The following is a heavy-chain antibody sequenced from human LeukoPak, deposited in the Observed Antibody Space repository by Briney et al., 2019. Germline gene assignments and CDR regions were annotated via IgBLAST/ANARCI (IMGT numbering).Heavy chain of an antibody. CDR1: GYSFTGYY. V-gene: IGHV1-2*02. CDR3: ARDLDGTPFDP. CDR2: INPNSGGT. J-gene: IGHJ5*02. D-gene: IGHD2-15*01. Sequence: ASVKVSCKASGYSFTGYYIHWVRQAPGQGLEWMGWINPNSGGTNYAQKFQGRVTMTRDTSISTAYMELSRLRSDDTAVYYCARDLDGTPFDPWGQGTLVTVSS.